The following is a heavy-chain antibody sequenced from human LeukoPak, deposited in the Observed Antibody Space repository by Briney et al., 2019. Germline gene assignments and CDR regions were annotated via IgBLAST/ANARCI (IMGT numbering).Heavy chain of an antibody. CDR3: ARDLAAATPYYYYGMDV. CDR1: GYTFTGYY. J-gene: IGHJ6*02. Sequence: ASVKVSCKASGYTFTGYYMHWVRQAPGQGVEWMGWINPNSGGTNYAQKFQGRVTMTRDTSISTAYMELSRLRSDDTAVYYCARDLAAATPYYYYGMDVWGQGTTVTVSS. V-gene: IGHV1-2*02. CDR2: INPNSGGT. D-gene: IGHD2-2*01.